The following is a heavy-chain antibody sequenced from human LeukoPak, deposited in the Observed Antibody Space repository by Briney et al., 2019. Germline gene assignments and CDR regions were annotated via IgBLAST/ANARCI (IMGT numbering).Heavy chain of an antibody. D-gene: IGHD3-10*01. CDR3: TTPYGSGSYLNAFEI. V-gene: IGHV3-15*01. Sequence: GGSLRLPCAASGFSFTNAWMSWVRQAPGRGLEWVGLVKSKTEGGTTGYAAPVKGRFTISRDDSKNTVYLQMNSLKTEDTAVYYCTTPYGSGSYLNAFEIWGQGTMVTVSS. CDR1: GFSFTNAW. J-gene: IGHJ3*02. CDR2: VKSKTEGGTT.